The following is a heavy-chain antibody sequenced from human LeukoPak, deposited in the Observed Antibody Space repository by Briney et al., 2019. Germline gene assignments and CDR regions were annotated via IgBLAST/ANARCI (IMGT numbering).Heavy chain of an antibody. V-gene: IGHV4-31*02. Sequence: PSETLSLTCTVSGGSVNSGGSYWTWIRQHPGKGLEWIGYISYSVNTYSGPSLKSRITISVDTSKNQFSLKLSSVTAADTAVYYCARIDTGGADCWGQGTMVTVSS. CDR2: ISYSVNT. J-gene: IGHJ4*02. CDR1: GGSVNSGGSY. CDR3: ARIDTGGADC. D-gene: IGHD2-8*02.